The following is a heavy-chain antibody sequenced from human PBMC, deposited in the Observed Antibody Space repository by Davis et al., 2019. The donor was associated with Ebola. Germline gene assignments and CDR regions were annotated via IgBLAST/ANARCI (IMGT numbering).Heavy chain of an antibody. Sequence: GESLKISCAASGFPFSSYSMSWVRQAPGKGLEWVAYISSSSSTGYYADSVKGRFTISRDSAKNSLYLQMNSLRDEETALYHCVREYYDYVWGSYQRSDYWGRGTLVTVSS. CDR2: ISSSSSTG. V-gene: IGHV3-48*02. CDR3: VREYYDYVWGSYQRSDY. CDR1: GFPFSSYS. J-gene: IGHJ4*02. D-gene: IGHD3-16*02.